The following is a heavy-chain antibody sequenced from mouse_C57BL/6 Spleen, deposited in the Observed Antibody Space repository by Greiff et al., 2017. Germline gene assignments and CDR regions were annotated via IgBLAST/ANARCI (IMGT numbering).Heavy chain of an antibody. CDR3: AREGPYDYDESWFAY. CDR2: IHPNSGST. Sequence: VQLQQPGAELVKPGASVKLSCKASGYTFTSYWMHWVKQRPGQGLEWIGMIHPNSGSTNYNEKFKSKATLTVDKSSSTAYMQLSSLTSEDSAVYYCAREGPYDYDESWFAYWGQGTLVTVSA. J-gene: IGHJ3*01. D-gene: IGHD2-4*01. V-gene: IGHV1-64*01. CDR1: GYTFTSYW.